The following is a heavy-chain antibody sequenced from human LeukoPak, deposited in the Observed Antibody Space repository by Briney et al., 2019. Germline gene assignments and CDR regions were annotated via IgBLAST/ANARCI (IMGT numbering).Heavy chain of an antibody. Sequence: PSETLSLTCTVSGGSLSNDYWSWIRQPPGKGLEWIGYIFYTGSTSYNPSLKSRVTISVDTSKNQFSLKLNSVTAADTALYYCARGGGRFDPWGQGTLVTVSS. J-gene: IGHJ5*02. CDR2: IFYTGST. D-gene: IGHD2-15*01. V-gene: IGHV4-59*01. CDR3: ARGGGRFDP. CDR1: GGSLSNDY.